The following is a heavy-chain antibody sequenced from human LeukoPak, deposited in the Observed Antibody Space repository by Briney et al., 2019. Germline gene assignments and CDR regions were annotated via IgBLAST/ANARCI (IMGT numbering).Heavy chain of an antibody. CDR1: GFTFTNNF. J-gene: IGHJ5*02. CDR2: IKQDGSET. V-gene: IGHV3-7*01. CDR3: ARDFGDYGGFSWFDP. D-gene: IGHD4-23*01. Sequence: GGSLRLSCAASGFTFTNNFMSRVRQVPGKGLEWVANIKQDGSETTYADSVRGRFTIFRDNAKDSVYLQMNSLRAEDTAVYYCARDFGDYGGFSWFDPWGQGTLVTVSS.